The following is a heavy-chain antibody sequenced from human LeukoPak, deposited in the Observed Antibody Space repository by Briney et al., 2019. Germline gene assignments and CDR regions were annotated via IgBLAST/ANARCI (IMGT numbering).Heavy chain of an antibody. D-gene: IGHD2-21*01. CDR2: ISSSGSTI. CDR3: ARYSEVYYVDV. J-gene: IGHJ6*03. CDR1: GFTFSSYE. Sequence: QPGGSLRLSCAASGFTFSSYEMNWVRQAPGKGLEWVSYISSSGSTIYYADSVKGRFTISRDNAKNSLYLQMNSLRAEDTAVYFCARYSEVYYVDVWGTGTTVTVSS. V-gene: IGHV3-48*03.